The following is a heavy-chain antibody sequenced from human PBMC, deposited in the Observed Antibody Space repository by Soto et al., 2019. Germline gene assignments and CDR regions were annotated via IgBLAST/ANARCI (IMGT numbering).Heavy chain of an antibody. V-gene: IGHV3-23*01. J-gene: IGHJ4*02. Sequence: EVQLLESGGGLVQPGGSLRLSCADSEFTFSCYAMSWVRHAPGKGLEWVSAISGSGGSTYYADSVKGRFTISRDNSKNTLYLQMNSLRAEDTAVYYCANGIPALSPAEAPGGYWGQGTLVTVSS. CDR3: ANGIPALSPAEAPGGY. D-gene: IGHD6-6*01. CDR1: EFTFSCYA. CDR2: ISGSGGST.